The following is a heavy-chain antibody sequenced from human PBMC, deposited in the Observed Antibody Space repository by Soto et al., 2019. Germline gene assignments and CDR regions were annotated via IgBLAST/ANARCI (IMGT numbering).Heavy chain of an antibody. CDR2: ISYDGSNK. CDR3: ARDAKGGHVARDAFDI. V-gene: IGHV3-30-3*01. Sequence: GGSLRLSCAASGFTFSSYAMHWVRQAPGKGLEWVAVISYDGSNKYYADSVKGRFTISRDNSKNTLYLQMNSLRAEDTAVYYCARDAKGGHVARDAFDIWGQGTMVTVSS. CDR1: GFTFSSYA. J-gene: IGHJ3*02.